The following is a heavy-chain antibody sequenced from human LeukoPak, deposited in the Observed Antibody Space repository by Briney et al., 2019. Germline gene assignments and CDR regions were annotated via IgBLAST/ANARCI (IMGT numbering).Heavy chain of an antibody. CDR3: AKDPVPYCTNAVCYERPYSYMVV. CDR2: ISGSGGST. V-gene: IGHV3-23*01. Sequence: GGSLRLSCAASGFTFSSYAMSWVRQAPGKGLEWVSVISGSGGSTYYADSVKGRFTISRDNSKNTLYLQMNSLRAEDTAVYYCAKDPVPYCTNAVCYERPYSYMVVWGKGTTVTVSS. D-gene: IGHD2-8*01. CDR1: GFTFSSYA. J-gene: IGHJ6*03.